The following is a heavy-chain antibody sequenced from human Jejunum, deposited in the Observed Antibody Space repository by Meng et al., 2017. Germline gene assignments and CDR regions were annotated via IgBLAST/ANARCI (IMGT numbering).Heavy chain of an antibody. CDR1: GDSISSSYW. V-gene: IGHV4-4*02. Sequence: QLQESGPGLLKPWGTLSLTCAVSGDSISSSYWWSWVRQSPGKGLEWIGELYHSGPTNYNPSLKSRVTLSVDKSKNQFSLNLSSVTAADTAVYFCARDFEALNGVWGQGTLVTVSS. CDR3: ARDFEALNGV. D-gene: IGHD2-8*01. CDR2: LYHSGPT. J-gene: IGHJ1*01.